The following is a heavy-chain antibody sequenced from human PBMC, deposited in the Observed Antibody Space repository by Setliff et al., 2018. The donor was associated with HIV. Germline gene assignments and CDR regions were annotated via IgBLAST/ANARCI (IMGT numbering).Heavy chain of an antibody. Sequence: AGESLKISCKASGYTFTNYWIGWVRQMPGKGLEWIGVIHPGDFVTRYGPSFQGQVSISVDTSITTAYLYWSSLKASDTAIYYCTRRRRAPGTEDLEAYWGQGTLVTVSS. J-gene: IGHJ4*02. CDR1: GYTFTNYW. CDR2: IHPGDFVT. D-gene: IGHD1-26*01. V-gene: IGHV5-51*01. CDR3: TRRRRAPGTEDLEAY.